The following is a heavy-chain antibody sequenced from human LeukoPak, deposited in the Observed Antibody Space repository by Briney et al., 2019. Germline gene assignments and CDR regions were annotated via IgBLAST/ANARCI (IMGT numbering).Heavy chain of an antibody. J-gene: IGHJ3*02. CDR2: ISGSGGST. Sequence: GGSLRLTCAASGLTFSNYAMSWVRQAPGKGLEWVSSISGSGGSTYYADSVRGRFTISRDNSKNTLYLQMNSLRAGDTAIYYCAKDRYDLNAFDIWGQGTMVTVSS. D-gene: IGHD3-3*01. CDR1: GLTFSNYA. V-gene: IGHV3-23*01. CDR3: AKDRYDLNAFDI.